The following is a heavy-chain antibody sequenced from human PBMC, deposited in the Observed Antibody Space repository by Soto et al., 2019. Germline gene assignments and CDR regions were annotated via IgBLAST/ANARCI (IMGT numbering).Heavy chain of an antibody. V-gene: IGHV3-48*02. CDR1: GFTFSSYS. CDR2: ITSSSSTI. D-gene: IGHD3-22*01. CDR3: ETDYYDSSGYYLFQH. Sequence: GGSLGLSCAACGFTFSSYSMNWVRQAPGKGLEWVSYITSSSSTIYYADSVKGRFTISRDNAKNSLYLQMNSLTDEDKAVYYCETDYYDSSGYYLFQHWAQGTLVTVSS. J-gene: IGHJ1*01.